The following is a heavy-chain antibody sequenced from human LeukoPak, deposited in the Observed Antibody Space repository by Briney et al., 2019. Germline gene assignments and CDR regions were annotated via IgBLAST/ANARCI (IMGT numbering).Heavy chain of an antibody. CDR3: AKRGVVIRVILVGFHKEAYYFDS. Sequence: PGGSLRLSCAVSGITLSNYGMSGVRQAPGKGLEWVAGISGSGGRTNYADAVKGRFTISRDNAKNTLFLQMNSLRVEDTAVYFCAKRGVVIRVILVGFHKEAYYFDSWGQGALVTVSS. V-gene: IGHV3-23*01. CDR2: ISGSGGRT. D-gene: IGHD3-22*01. J-gene: IGHJ4*02. CDR1: GITLSNYG.